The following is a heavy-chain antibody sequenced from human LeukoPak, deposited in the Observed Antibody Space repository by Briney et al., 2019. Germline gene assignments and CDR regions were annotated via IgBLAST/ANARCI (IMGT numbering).Heavy chain of an antibody. CDR2: IYYSGST. D-gene: IGHD2-2*01. J-gene: IGHJ4*02. CDR3: AGGSPYCSSTSCLSTLFDY. CDR1: GGSISIYY. V-gene: IGHV4-59*08. Sequence: SETLSLTCTVSGGSISIYYWSWIRQPPGKGLEWIGYIYYSGSTNYNPSLKSRVTISVDTSKNQFSLKLSSVTAADTAVYYCAGGSPYCSSTSCLSTLFDYWGQGTLVTVSS.